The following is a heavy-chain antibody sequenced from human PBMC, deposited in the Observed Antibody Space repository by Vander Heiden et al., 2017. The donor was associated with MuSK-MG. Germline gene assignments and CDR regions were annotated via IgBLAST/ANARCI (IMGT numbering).Heavy chain of an antibody. CDR2: ISWDGGST. J-gene: IGHJ4*02. Sequence: EVQLVESGGVVVQPGGSLRLSCAASGFTFGDYAMHWVRQAPGKGLEWVSFISWDGGSTYFADSVKGRFTISRDNSKNSLYLQMNSLRAEETALYYCAKDGERGYNYGYHLDFWGQGTLVTVSS. CDR3: AKDGERGYNYGYHLDF. CDR1: GFTFGDYA. V-gene: IGHV3-43D*03. D-gene: IGHD5-18*01.